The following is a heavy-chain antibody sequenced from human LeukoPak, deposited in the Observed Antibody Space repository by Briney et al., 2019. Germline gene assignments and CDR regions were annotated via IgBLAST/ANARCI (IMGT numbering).Heavy chain of an antibody. D-gene: IGHD5-24*01. J-gene: IGHJ4*02. CDR3: AAEMATIGGLWYFDY. V-gene: IGHV1-69*05. CDR2: IIPIFGTA. Sequence: EASVKVSCKASGGTFSSYAISWVRQAPGQGLEWMGGIIPIFGTANYAQKFQGRVTITTDESTSTAYMELSSLRSEDTAVYYCAAEMATIGGLWYFDYWGQGTLVTVSS. CDR1: GGTFSSYA.